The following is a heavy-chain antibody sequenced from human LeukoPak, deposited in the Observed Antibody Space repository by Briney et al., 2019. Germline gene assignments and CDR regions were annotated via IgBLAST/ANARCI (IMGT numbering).Heavy chain of an antibody. J-gene: IGHJ4*02. CDR3: HCERIT. CDR1: GFTFTTSA. V-gene: IGHV3-73*01. Sequence: GGSLRLSCATSGFTFTTSAIYWIRQAPGKGLEWVGRIRSKANNYAIAYAESVKGRFTISRDDSTSTAFLQMNSLKIEDTAIYYCHCERITGGPGTLVTVSS. D-gene: IGHD2-21*02. CDR2: IRSKANNYAI.